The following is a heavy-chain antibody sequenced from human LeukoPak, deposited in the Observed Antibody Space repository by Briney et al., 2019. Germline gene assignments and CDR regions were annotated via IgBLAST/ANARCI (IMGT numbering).Heavy chain of an antibody. CDR3: AREGRLRYRAFDI. CDR2: ISSNGGST. Sequence: PGGSLGLSFEAPEFTSSSYAMPWSAQAPGKGLEYVSAISSNGGSTYYANSVKGRFTISRDNSKNTLYLQMGSLRAEDMAVYYCAREGRLRYRAFDIWGQETMVTVSS. CDR1: EFTSSSYA. D-gene: IGHD1-1*01. J-gene: IGHJ3*02. V-gene: IGHV3-64*01.